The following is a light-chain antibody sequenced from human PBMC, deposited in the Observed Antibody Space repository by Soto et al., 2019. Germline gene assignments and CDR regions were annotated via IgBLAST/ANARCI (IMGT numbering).Light chain of an antibody. CDR1: SSDVGSYNL. J-gene: IGLJ1*01. CDR3: CSYAGSRSFV. Sequence: QSVLTQPASVSGSPGQSITISCTGTSSDVGSYNLVSWYQQHPGKTPNVMIYEDNKRPSGVSYRFTGSKSGNTASLTISGLQAEDEADYFCCSYAGSRSFVFGTGTKVTVL. CDR2: EDN. V-gene: IGLV2-23*01.